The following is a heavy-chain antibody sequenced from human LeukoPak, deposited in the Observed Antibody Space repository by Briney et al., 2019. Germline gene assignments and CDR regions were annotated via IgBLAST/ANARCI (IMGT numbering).Heavy chain of an antibody. CDR1: GGSLSGYY. J-gene: IGHJ5*02. Sequence: PSETLSLTCAVYGGSLSGYYWSWICQPPGKGLEWIGEINHSGSTNYNPSLKSRVTISVDTPKNQFSLKLSSVTAADTAVYYCARGGGSIVVVPAATVSGFDPWGQGTLVTVSS. V-gene: IGHV4-34*01. CDR2: INHSGST. CDR3: ARGGGSIVVVPAATVSGFDP. D-gene: IGHD2-2*01.